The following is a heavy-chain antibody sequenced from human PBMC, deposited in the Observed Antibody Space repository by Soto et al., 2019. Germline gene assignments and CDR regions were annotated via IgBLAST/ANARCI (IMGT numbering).Heavy chain of an antibody. CDR3: ARDVSPGSSSLYLDAFDI. Sequence: EVQLEESGGDLVQPGGSLRLPCAASGFTLSSYWMTWVRQAPGKGLEWVANINRDASKMSYLDSVRGRFTISRDNVRNSRYLQMDSLRADGTALYYCARDVSPGSSSLYLDAFDIWGQGTMVTVSS. CDR2: INRDASKM. J-gene: IGHJ3*02. V-gene: IGHV3-7*05. D-gene: IGHD6-13*01. CDR1: GFTLSSYW.